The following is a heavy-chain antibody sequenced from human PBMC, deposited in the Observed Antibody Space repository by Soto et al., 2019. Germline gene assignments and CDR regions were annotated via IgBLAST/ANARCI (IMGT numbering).Heavy chain of an antibody. CDR3: ARNGELLWFGELPNWFDP. CDR1: GGSISSSSYY. V-gene: IGHV4-39*01. CDR2: IYYSGST. D-gene: IGHD3-10*01. J-gene: IGHJ5*02. Sequence: SETLSLTCTVSGGSISSSSYYWGWIRQPPGKGLEWIGSIYYSGSTYYNPSLKSRVTISVDTSKNQFSLKLSSVTAADTAVYYCARNGELLWFGELPNWFDPWGQGTLVTVS.